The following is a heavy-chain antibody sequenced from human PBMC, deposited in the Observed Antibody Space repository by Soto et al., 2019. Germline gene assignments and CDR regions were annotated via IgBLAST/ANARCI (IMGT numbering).Heavy chain of an antibody. V-gene: IGHV4-59*02. CDR3: AREREMATGPSYGMDV. D-gene: IGHD5-12*01. Sequence: SETLSLTCNVPCGPVSTDFWSWIRQPPGKGLEWIGYIYYSGSTYYNPSLKSRVTISVDTSKNQFSLKLSSVTAADTAVYYCAREREMATGPSYGMDVWGQGTTVTVS. J-gene: IGHJ6*02. CDR2: IYYSGST. CDR1: CGPVSTDF.